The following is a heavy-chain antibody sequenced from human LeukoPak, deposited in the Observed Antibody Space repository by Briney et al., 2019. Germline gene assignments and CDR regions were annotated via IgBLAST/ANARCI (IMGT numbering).Heavy chain of an antibody. CDR3: AKDKTTRPGRHGPLDY. CDR2: IKQDGSEK. V-gene: IGHV3-7*03. CDR1: GFIFSSYW. D-gene: IGHD1-1*01. J-gene: IGHJ4*02. Sequence: GRSLRLSCAASGFIFSSYWMHWVRQAPGKGLEWVANIKQDGSEKYYVDSVKGRFTISRDNSKNSLYLQMNSLRAEDTALYYCAKDKTTRPGRHGPLDYWGQGTLVTVSS.